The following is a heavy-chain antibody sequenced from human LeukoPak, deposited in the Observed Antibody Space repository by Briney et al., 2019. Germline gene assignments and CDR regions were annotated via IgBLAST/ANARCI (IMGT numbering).Heavy chain of an antibody. V-gene: IGHV4-39*07. CDR3: ARDIVVPAPYGMDV. CDR1: GGSISSSSYY. D-gene: IGHD2-2*01. Sequence: SETLSLTCTVSGGSISSSSYYWGWIRQPPGKGLEWIGSIYYSGSTYYNPSLKSRVTISVDTSKNQFSLKLSSVTAADTAVYYCARDIVVPAPYGMDVWGQGTTVTVSS. CDR2: IYYSGST. J-gene: IGHJ6*02.